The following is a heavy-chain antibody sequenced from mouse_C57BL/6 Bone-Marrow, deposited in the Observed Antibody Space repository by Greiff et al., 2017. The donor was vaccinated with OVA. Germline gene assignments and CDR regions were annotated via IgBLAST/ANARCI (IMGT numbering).Heavy chain of an antibody. J-gene: IGHJ3*01. CDR2: IYPGSGST. CDR3: ARASTYYGKTWFAY. V-gene: IGHV1-55*01. Sequence: VQLQQSGAELVKPGASVKMSCKASGYTFTSYWITWVKQRPGQGLEWIGDIYPGSGSTNYNEKFKSKATLTVDTSSSTAYMQLSSLTSEDSAVYYCARASTYYGKTWFAYWGQGTLVTVSA. D-gene: IGHD2-1*01. CDR1: GYTFTSYW.